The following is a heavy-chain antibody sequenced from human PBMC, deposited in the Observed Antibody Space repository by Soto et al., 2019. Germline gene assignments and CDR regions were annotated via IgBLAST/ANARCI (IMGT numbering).Heavy chain of an antibody. CDR3: AKDASSGITSFDL. D-gene: IGHD3-3*01. CDR1: GFTFSIYA. CDR2: ISGSGGST. J-gene: IGHJ2*01. V-gene: IGHV3-23*01. Sequence: GGSLRLSCAASGFTFSIYAMSWVRHAPGKGLEWVSTISGSGGSTYYADSVKGRFTISRDNSKNTLYLQMNSLRAEDTALYYCAKDASSGITSFDLWGRGTLVTVSS.